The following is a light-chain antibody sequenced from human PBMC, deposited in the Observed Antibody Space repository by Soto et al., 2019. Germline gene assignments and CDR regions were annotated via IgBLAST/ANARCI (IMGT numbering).Light chain of an antibody. Sequence: QSVMTQPPSVSAAPGQKVTISCSGSSSNIGGNSVSWYQQLPGTAPKLLIYDVSDRPSGVSNRFSGSKSGSTASLTISGLQAEDEADYYCSSYTSSSLYVFGTGTQLTVL. CDR2: DVS. CDR3: SSYTSSSLYV. V-gene: IGLV2-14*01. CDR1: SSNIGGNS. J-gene: IGLJ1*01.